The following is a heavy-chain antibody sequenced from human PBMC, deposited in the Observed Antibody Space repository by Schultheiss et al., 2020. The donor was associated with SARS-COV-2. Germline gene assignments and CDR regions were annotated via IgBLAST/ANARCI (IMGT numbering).Heavy chain of an antibody. J-gene: IGHJ4*02. CDR1: GFTFGDYA. CDR3: ARDHFRRTYYDILTGYFIGDY. Sequence: GGSLRLSCAASGFTFGDYAMHWVRQTPGKGLEWVSGISWNSGSIGYADSVKGRFTISRDNSKNTLYLQMNSLRAEDTAVYYCARDHFRRTYYDILTGYFIGDYWGQGTLVTVSS. CDR2: ISWNSGSI. D-gene: IGHD3-9*01. V-gene: IGHV3-9*01.